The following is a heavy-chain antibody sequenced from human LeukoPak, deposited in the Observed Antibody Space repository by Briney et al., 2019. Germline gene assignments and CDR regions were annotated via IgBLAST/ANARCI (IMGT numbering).Heavy chain of an antibody. CDR1: GFTFSSYN. Sequence: GGSLRLSCAASGFTFSSYNMNWVRQAPGKGLEWVSSISSSDSYIYYADSVKGRFTISRDNAKNSLFLQMNSLRAEDTAVYYCASSRYCSGGSCYGTWGQGTLVTVSS. V-gene: IGHV3-21*01. CDR2: ISSSDSYI. D-gene: IGHD2-15*01. CDR3: ASSRYCSGGSCYGT. J-gene: IGHJ5*02.